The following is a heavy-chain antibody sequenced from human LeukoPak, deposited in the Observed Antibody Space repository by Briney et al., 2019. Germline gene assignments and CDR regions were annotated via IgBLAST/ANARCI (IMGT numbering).Heavy chain of an antibody. J-gene: IGHJ3*02. CDR3: CRDGGESGNSAFDI. CDR1: GGTFSIYY. CDR2: IRKGANSYTT. Sequence: GGSLRLSCAASGGTFSIYYMNWVRQPPGKGLEWVGRIRKGANSYTTEYDASVKGRVTISRDTSRNSLYLHMTSLKTEDTAVYHCCRDGGESGNSAFDIWGQGTMVTVSS. D-gene: IGHD3-16*01. V-gene: IGHV3-72*01.